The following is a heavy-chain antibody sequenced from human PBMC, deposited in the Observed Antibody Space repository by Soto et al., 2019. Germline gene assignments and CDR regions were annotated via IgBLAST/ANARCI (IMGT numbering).Heavy chain of an antibody. J-gene: IGHJ6*02. CDR3: SRFIMVGGWFDPNYYHGMDV. CDR1: GYTFSNYG. CDR2: ISGYNGNT. D-gene: IGHD6-19*01. Sequence: QVQLVQSGAEVKKPGASVTVSCKTSGYTFSNYGINWVRQAPGQGLEWMGWISGYNGNTNYAQTVQGRVTMTTETSKGTVYMALRSLKTDDTAIYYCSRFIMVGGWFDPNYYHGMDVWGQGTTVTVSS. V-gene: IGHV1-18*01.